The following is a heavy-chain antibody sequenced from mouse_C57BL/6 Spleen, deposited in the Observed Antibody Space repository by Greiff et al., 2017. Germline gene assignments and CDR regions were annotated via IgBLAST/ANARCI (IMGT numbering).Heavy chain of an antibody. CDR2: ISPGSGST. Sequence: QVQLQQPGAELVKPGASVKLSCKASGYTFTRSWIPWVQQRPGQGLEWIGDISPGSGSTNYHETFTSKATLTVDTSSSTAYMQLSSLPSEESAVYYSARSVQLTGDDYWGQGTTPTVSS. CDR3: ARSVQLTGDDY. J-gene: IGHJ2*01. CDR1: GYTFTRSW. D-gene: IGHD4-1*01. V-gene: IGHV1-55*01.